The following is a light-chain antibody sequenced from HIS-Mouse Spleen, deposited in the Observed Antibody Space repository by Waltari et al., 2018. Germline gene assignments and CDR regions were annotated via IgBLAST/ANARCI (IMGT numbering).Light chain of an antibody. J-gene: IGKJ5*01. CDR2: GAS. Sequence: EIVMTQSPATLSSSPGESATLSCRASQSVSSNLAWYQQKPGQAPRLLIYGASTRATGIPARFSGSGSGTEFTLTISSMQSEDFAVYYCQQYNNWPITFGQGTRLEIK. CDR1: QSVSSN. V-gene: IGKV3-15*01. CDR3: QQYNNWPIT.